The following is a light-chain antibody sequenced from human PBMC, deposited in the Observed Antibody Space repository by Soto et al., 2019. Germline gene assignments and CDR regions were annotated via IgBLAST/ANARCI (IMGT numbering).Light chain of an antibody. Sequence: EIVLTQSPSTLSLSPGDRATLSCRASQSVSRGSLAWYQQNLGQAPRLLIYGVSTRAAGIPGRVSGSGFGTDFTLTINRLEPEDFAVYYCHHYGSSLTFGQGKRLEIK. CDR3: HHYGSSLT. CDR2: GVS. V-gene: IGKV3-20*01. J-gene: IGKJ5*01. CDR1: QSVSRGS.